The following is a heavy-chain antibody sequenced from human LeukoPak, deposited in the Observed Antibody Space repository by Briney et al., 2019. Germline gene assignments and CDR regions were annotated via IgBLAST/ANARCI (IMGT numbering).Heavy chain of an antibody. V-gene: IGHV1-8*03. Sequence: ASVKVSCKASGYTFTSYDINWVRQATGQGLEWMGWMNPNSGNTGYAQKFQGRVTITRNTSISTAYMELSSLRSEDTAVYYCAREAYDIWSFDPWGQGTLVTVSS. CDR3: AREAYDIWSFDP. CDR1: GYTFTSYD. J-gene: IGHJ5*02. D-gene: IGHD3-9*01. CDR2: MNPNSGNT.